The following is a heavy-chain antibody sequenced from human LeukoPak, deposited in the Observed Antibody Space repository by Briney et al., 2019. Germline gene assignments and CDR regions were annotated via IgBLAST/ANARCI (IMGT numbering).Heavy chain of an antibody. J-gene: IGHJ4*02. D-gene: IGHD3-10*01. CDR3: ARLWFGGYFDY. CDR2: ISSSSSTI. V-gene: IGHV3-48*04. CDR1: GFTFSSYS. Sequence: KPGGSLRLSCAASGFTFSSYSMNWVRQAPGKGLEWVSYISSSSSTIYYADSVKGRFTISRDNAKNSLYLQMNSLRAEDTAVYYCARLWFGGYFDYWGQGTLVTVSS.